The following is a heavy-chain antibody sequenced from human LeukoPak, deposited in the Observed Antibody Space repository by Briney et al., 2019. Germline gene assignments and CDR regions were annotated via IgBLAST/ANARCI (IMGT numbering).Heavy chain of an antibody. Sequence: GGSLRLSCAASGFTFRSYDMHWVRQAPGKGLEWVAFIRYDGSNKYYADSVKGRFPISRDNSKNTLYLQMNSLRAEDTAVYYCARDSRELLWFGELSPLDYWGQGTLVTVSS. CDR1: GFTFRSYD. J-gene: IGHJ4*02. CDR3: ARDSRELLWFGELSPLDY. D-gene: IGHD3-10*01. V-gene: IGHV3-30*02. CDR2: IRYDGSNK.